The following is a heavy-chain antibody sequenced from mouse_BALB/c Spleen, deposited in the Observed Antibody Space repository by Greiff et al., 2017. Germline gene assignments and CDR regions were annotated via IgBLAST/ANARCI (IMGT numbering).Heavy chain of an antibody. J-gene: IGHJ2*01. Sequence: EVQLQQSGPELVKPGASVKMSCKASGYTFTSYVMHWVKQKPGQGLEWIGDINPYNGGTKYNEKFKGKATLTSDKSSSTAYMELSSLTSEDSAVYLCDCARERRRGYAFDYWGQGTTVTVSS. CDR2: INPYNGGT. V-gene: IGHV1-14*01. D-gene: IGHD2-2*01. CDR3: DCARERRRGYAFDY. CDR1: GYTFTSYV.